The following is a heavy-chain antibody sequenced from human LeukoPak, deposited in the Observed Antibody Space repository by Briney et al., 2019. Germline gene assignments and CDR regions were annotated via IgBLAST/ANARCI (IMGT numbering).Heavy chain of an antibody. V-gene: IGHV3-43*01. J-gene: IGHJ5*01. CDR1: GFTFDDYT. Sequence: PGGSLRLSCAASGFTFDDYTMHWVRQAPGKGLEWVSLISWDGDSTYYADSVKGRFSVSRDKGKQVLYMEMNNLRVEDTALYYCVRQKYYDSAYYYSFDSWGQGTLVTVSA. CDR2: ISWDGDST. D-gene: IGHD3-22*01. CDR3: VRQKYYDSAYYYSFDS.